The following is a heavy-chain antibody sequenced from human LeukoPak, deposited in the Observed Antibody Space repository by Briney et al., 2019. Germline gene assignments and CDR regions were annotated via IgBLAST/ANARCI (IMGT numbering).Heavy chain of an antibody. CDR1: GYTFDDYG. V-gene: IGHV1-69*04. Sequence: SVKVSCKASGYTFDDYGISWVRQAPGQGLGWMGRIIPILGIANYAQKFQGRVTLTADKSTNTAYMELSSLRSEDTAVYYCAREVTGTTVNYFDYWGQGTLVTVSS. CDR3: AREVTGTTVNYFDY. J-gene: IGHJ4*02. D-gene: IGHD1-20*01. CDR2: IIPILGIA.